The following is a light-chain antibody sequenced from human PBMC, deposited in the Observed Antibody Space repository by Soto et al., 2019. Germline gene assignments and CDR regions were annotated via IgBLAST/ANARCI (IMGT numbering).Light chain of an antibody. CDR3: CSYAATYVYV. V-gene: IGLV2-11*01. Sequence: ALTQPRSVSGSPGQSVTVSCTGTSSDVGGYDFVSWYQQHPGKAPKLMIYDVTKRPSGVPDRFSGSKSGNTASLTISGLQAEDEAVYFCCSYAATYVYVFGTGTKVTVL. J-gene: IGLJ1*01. CDR1: SSDVGGYDF. CDR2: DVT.